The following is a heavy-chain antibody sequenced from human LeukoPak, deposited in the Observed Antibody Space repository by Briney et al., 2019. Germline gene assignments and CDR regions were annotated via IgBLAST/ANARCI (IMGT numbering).Heavy chain of an antibody. CDR3: ARAQHRGWGFDY. V-gene: IGHV3-30*04. CDR2: ISYDGSYK. CDR1: GFTFSSYA. D-gene: IGHD1-26*01. Sequence: GGSLRLSCAASGFTFSSYAIHWVRQAPGKGLDWVALISYDGSYKYYADSVKGRLTISRDDSKNTLYLQMNSLRSDDTAVYYCARAQHRGWGFDYWGQGTLVTVSS. J-gene: IGHJ4*02.